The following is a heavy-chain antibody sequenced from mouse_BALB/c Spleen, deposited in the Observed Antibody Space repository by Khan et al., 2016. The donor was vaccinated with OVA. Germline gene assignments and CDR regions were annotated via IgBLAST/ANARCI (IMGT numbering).Heavy chain of an antibody. CDR1: GYTFTDYA. CDR3: ARGSGNSWFAY. V-gene: IGHV1S137*01. Sequence: QVQLKESGAELVRPGVSVKISCKGSGYTFTDYAMHWVKQSHAKSLEWIGVISTYYGDADYNQKFKGKATMTVDKSSSTAYMELARLTSEDSAIXYCARGSGNSWFAYWGQGTLVTVSA. J-gene: IGHJ3*01. CDR2: ISTYYGDA. D-gene: IGHD2-1*01.